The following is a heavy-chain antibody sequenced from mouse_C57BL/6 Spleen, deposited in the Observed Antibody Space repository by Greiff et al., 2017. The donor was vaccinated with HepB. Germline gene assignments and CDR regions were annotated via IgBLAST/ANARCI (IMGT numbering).Heavy chain of an antibody. V-gene: IGHV10-1*01. Sequence: EVQVVESGGGLVQPKGSLKLSCAASGFSFNTYAMNWVRQAPGKGLEWVARIRSKSNNYATYYADSVKDRFTISRDDSESMLYLQMNNLKTEDTAMYYCVCSYPFFAYWGQGTLVTVSA. CDR3: VCSYPFFAY. CDR2: IRSKSNNYAT. CDR1: GFSFNTYA. J-gene: IGHJ3*01. D-gene: IGHD6-5*01.